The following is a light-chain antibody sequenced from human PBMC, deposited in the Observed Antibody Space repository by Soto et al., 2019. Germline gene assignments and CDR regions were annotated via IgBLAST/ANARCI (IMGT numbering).Light chain of an antibody. CDR2: AAS. CDR3: QQSYSTPWT. CDR1: QSISSY. Sequence: DIQMTQSPSSLSASVGDRVTITCRASQSISSYLNWYQQRLGKAPKLLMYAASRLETGVPSRFSGSGSGTDFTLTVSSLQPEDFATYYCQQSYSTPWTFGQGTKVDI. V-gene: IGKV1-39*01. J-gene: IGKJ1*01.